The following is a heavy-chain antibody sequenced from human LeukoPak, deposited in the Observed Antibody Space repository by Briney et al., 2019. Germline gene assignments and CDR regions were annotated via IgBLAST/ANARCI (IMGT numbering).Heavy chain of an antibody. J-gene: IGHJ5*02. CDR2: INHSGST. CDR1: GGSFSGYY. D-gene: IGHD2-2*02. V-gene: IGHV4-34*01. Sequence: SETQSLTCAIYGGSFSGYYWSWIRQPPGKGLEWIGEINHSGSTNYNPSLKSRVTISVDTSKNQFSLKLSSVTAADTAVYYCARGGPPYCSSTSCYKYWFDPWGQGTLVTVSS. CDR3: ARGGPPYCSSTSCYKYWFDP.